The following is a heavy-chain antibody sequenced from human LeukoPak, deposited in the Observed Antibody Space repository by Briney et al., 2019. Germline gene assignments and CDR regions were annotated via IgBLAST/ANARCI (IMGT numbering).Heavy chain of an antibody. Sequence: GGSLRLSCAASGFTFSSCGMHWVRQAPGKGLEWVAVIWNDGRNRYYADSVKGRFTISSDNSKNTLYLQMNSLRAEDTAVYYCARGVYYDSSGRLDYWGQGTLVTVSS. CDR1: GFTFSSCG. D-gene: IGHD3-22*01. CDR2: IWNDGRNR. V-gene: IGHV3-33*01. CDR3: ARGVYYDSSGRLDY. J-gene: IGHJ4*02.